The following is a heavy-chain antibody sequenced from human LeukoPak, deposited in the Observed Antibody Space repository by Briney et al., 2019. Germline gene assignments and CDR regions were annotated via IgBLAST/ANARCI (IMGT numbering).Heavy chain of an antibody. CDR2: ISSSTDST. CDR1: GFTFSSYA. Sequence: GGSLRLSCTASGFTFSSYAMSWVRQAPGKGLEWVSTISSSTDSTYYADSVKGRFTISRDNSKNTLYLQMKSLRAEDTAVYYCAKGGGYEAQYYYYYLDVWGKGTTVTISS. CDR3: AKGGGYEAQYYYYYLDV. D-gene: IGHD5-12*01. J-gene: IGHJ6*03. V-gene: IGHV3-23*01.